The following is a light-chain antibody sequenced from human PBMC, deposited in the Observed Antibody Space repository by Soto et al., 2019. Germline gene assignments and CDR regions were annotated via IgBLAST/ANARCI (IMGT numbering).Light chain of an antibody. J-gene: IGKJ2*01. CDR3: HQYNKWPPYT. CDR1: QNVYGN. CDR2: SVS. Sequence: EIVLTQSPATLSVSPGESATLSCRASQNVYGNLAWYQQKPGQAPWLLLYSVSIRATGIPARFSGSGTGTEFTLTISSLQSEDFAVYFCHQYNKWPPYTFGQGTKLDIK. V-gene: IGKV3-15*01.